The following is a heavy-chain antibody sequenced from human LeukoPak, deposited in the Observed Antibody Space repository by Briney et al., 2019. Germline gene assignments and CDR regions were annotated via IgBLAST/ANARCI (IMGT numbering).Heavy chain of an antibody. CDR2: INHSGST. V-gene: IGHV4-34*01. CDR3: ARGPVYYYGSGSYYFY. J-gene: IGHJ4*02. CDR1: GGSFSGYY. Sequence: SETLSLTCAVYGGSFSGYYWSWIRQPPGKGLEWIGEINHSGSTNYNPSLKSRVTISVDTSKNQFSLKLSSVTAADTAVYYCARGPVYYYGSGSYYFYWGQGTLVTVSS. D-gene: IGHD3-10*01.